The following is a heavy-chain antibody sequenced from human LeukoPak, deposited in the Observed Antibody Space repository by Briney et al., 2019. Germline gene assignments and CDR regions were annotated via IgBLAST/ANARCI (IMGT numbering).Heavy chain of an antibody. CDR2: FFQSEKS. D-gene: IGHD2/OR15-2a*01. CDR1: GHSSTRGYY. J-gene: IGHJ4*02. V-gene: IGHV4-38-2*01. CDR3: ARVLPVPYLLDS. Sequence: PSETLSLTCAISGHSSTRGYYWACFRQSPGKGLEWIATFFQSEKSFYNASLKSRVIMSLDTSKSQFSLNLTSVTAADTAVYYCARVLPVPYLLDSWGQGTHVTVSS.